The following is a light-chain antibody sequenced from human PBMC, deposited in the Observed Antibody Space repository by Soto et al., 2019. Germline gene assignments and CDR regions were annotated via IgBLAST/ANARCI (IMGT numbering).Light chain of an antibody. V-gene: IGKV1-27*01. CDR3: QKYDSSPRT. J-gene: IGKJ1*01. CDR1: RGISNY. CDR2: AAS. Sequence: DIHITQSPSSLSASLVDRVTITCRASRGISNYLAWYQQSPGKVPKLLIYAASTLQSGVPFRFSGSGSGKDFTLTISSLQPEDVATYYCQKYDSSPRTIGQGTKVDIK.